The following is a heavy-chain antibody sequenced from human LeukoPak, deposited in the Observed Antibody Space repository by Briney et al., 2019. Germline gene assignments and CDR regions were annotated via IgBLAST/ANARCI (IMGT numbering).Heavy chain of an antibody. Sequence: GGSLRLSCAASAFIFSDYSMNWVRQAPGKGLEWISYISGRSSTIYYADSVRGRFTISRDNAKNSMYLQMNSLRAEDTAVYYCARDRLTSGSYFFDYWGQGTLVTVSS. V-gene: IGHV3-48*01. CDR2: ISGRSSTI. CDR3: ARDRLTSGSYFFDY. J-gene: IGHJ4*02. D-gene: IGHD1-26*01. CDR1: AFIFSDYS.